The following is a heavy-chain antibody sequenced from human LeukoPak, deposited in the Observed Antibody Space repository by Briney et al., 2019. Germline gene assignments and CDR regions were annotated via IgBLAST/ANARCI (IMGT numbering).Heavy chain of an antibody. CDR1: GGSFSGYY. CDR3: ARQSLVVQAFDY. CDR2: INHSGST. Sequence: SETLSLTCAVYGGSFSGYYWSWIRQPPGKGLEWIGEINHSGSTNYNPSLKSRVTISVDTSKNQFSLKLSSVTAADTTVYYCARQSLVVQAFDYWGQGTLVTVSS. D-gene: IGHD2-15*01. J-gene: IGHJ4*02. V-gene: IGHV4-34*01.